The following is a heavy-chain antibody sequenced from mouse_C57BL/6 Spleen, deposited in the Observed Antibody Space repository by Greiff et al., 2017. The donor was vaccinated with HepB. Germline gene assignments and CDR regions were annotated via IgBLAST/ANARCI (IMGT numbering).Heavy chain of an antibody. V-gene: IGHV1-26*01. Sequence: EVQLQQSGPELVKPGASVKISCKASGYTFTDYYMNWVKQSHGKSLEWIGDINPNNGGTSYNQKFKGKATLTVDKSSSTAYMELRSLTSADSAVYYCATTVVAYYFDYWGQGTTLTVSS. J-gene: IGHJ2*01. D-gene: IGHD1-1*01. CDR1: GYTFTDYY. CDR2: INPNNGGT. CDR3: ATTVVAYYFDY.